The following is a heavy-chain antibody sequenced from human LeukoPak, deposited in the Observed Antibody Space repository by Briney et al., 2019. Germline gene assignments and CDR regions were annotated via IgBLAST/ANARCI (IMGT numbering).Heavy chain of an antibody. CDR2: IYTSGST. V-gene: IGHV4-61*02. D-gene: IGHD3-22*01. Sequence: SSETLSLTCTVSGYSISSGYYWSWIRQPAGKGLEWIGRIYTSGSTNYNPSLKSRVTISVDTSKNQFSLKLSSVTAADTAVYYCAREGEYYYDSSGYSSIGWFDPWGQGTLVTVSS. CDR3: AREGEYYYDSSGYSSIGWFDP. J-gene: IGHJ5*02. CDR1: GYSISSGYY.